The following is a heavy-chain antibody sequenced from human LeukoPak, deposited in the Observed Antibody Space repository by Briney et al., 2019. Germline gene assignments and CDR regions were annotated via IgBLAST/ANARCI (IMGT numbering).Heavy chain of an antibody. D-gene: IGHD5-12*01. Sequence: GGSLRLSCVVSGFIFSTHGMHWVRQVPGKGLEWVAVISSDGNNKYYADSVKGRFTISRDNSKNTLYLRMNSLRTEDTALYYCAKDRSPEYDYWTGYLHGGFDYWGQGTLVTVSS. CDR3: AKDRSPEYDYWTGYLHGGFDY. V-gene: IGHV3-30*18. CDR1: GFIFSTHG. CDR2: ISSDGNNK. J-gene: IGHJ4*02.